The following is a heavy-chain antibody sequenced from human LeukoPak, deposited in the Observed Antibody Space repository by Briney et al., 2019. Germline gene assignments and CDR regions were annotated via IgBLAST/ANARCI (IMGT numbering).Heavy chain of an antibody. CDR3: ARDPKSSSRPMDY. D-gene: IGHD6-6*01. Sequence: ASVKVSCKASGYTFTSYGISWVRQAPGQGLEWMGWISAYNGNTNYAQKFQGRVTMTRDMSTSTVCMELSSLRSEDTAVYYCARDPKSSSRPMDYWGQGTLVTVS. CDR2: ISAYNGNT. V-gene: IGHV1-18*01. CDR1: GYTFTSYG. J-gene: IGHJ4*02.